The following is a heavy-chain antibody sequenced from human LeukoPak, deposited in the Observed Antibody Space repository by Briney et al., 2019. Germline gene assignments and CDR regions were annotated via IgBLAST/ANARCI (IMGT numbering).Heavy chain of an antibody. D-gene: IGHD5-12*01. V-gene: IGHV4-4*07. CDR1: GGSVSNYY. Sequence: PETLSLTCTVSGGSVSNYYWSWVRQPAGKGLEWIGRIYGSGTTRYNPSLQSRVTMSVDVSKNQFSLKLTSMTAADTAVYFCARGMAEAYDYNWFDPWGQGILVTVSS. J-gene: IGHJ5*02. CDR3: ARGMAEAYDYNWFDP. CDR2: IYGSGTT.